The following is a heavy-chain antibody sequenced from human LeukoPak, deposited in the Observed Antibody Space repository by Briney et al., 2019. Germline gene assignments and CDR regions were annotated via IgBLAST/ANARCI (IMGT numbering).Heavy chain of an antibody. Sequence: PSETLSLTCAVSGGSISSNNWWSWVRQPPGKGLEWIGEIYHSGSTNYNPSLKSRVTISVDKSKNQFSLNLSSVTAADTAVYYCARKIVVAPYYFDYWGQGTLVTVSS. CDR1: GGSISSNNW. V-gene: IGHV4-4*02. D-gene: IGHD3-22*01. CDR3: ARKIVVAPYYFDY. J-gene: IGHJ4*02. CDR2: IYHSGST.